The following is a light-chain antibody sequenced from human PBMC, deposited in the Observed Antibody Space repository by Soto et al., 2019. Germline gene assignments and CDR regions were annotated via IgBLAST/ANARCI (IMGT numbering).Light chain of an antibody. CDR2: EVL. Sequence: QSVLTQPPSASGSPGQSVTISCTGTSSDVGGYEYVSWYQQHPGKAPKLIIYEVLKRPSGVPDRFSGSKSANTASLTVSGLQAEDEADYYCISFEGSHYVFGTGTKVTVL. V-gene: IGLV2-8*01. CDR3: ISFEGSHYV. CDR1: SSDVGGYEY. J-gene: IGLJ1*01.